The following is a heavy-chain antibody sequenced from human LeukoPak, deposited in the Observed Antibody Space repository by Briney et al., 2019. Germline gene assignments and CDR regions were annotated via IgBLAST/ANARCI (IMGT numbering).Heavy chain of an antibody. CDR3: ARGRSSSWYGAAYFDY. Sequence: SETLPLTCAVYGGSFSGYYWSWIRQPPGKGLEWIGEINHSGSTNYNPSLKSRVTISVDTSKNQFSLKLSSVTAADTAVYYCARGRSSSWYGAAYFDYWGQGTLVTASS. D-gene: IGHD6-13*01. V-gene: IGHV4-34*01. CDR1: GGSFSGYY. J-gene: IGHJ4*02. CDR2: INHSGST.